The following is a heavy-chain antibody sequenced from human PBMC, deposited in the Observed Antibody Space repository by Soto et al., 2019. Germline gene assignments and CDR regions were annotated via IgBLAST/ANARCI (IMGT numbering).Heavy chain of an antibody. J-gene: IGHJ4*02. V-gene: IGHV1-58*01. D-gene: IGHD3-22*01. CDR3: AATPAPGKPHDDSSGYYDY. CDR2: IVVGSGTT. CDR1: GFTFTSSV. Sequence: SVKVSCKASGFTFTSSVVQWVRQSRGQRLEWIGWIVVGSGTTNYAQQFQERVTITRDMSTSTAYMELSSLRSEDTAMYYCAATPAPGKPHDDSSGYYDYWGQGTLVTVSS.